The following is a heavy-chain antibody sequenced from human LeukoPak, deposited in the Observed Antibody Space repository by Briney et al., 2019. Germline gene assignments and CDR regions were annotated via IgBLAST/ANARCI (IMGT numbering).Heavy chain of an antibody. CDR2: ISSDGSNK. Sequence: PGGSLRLSCAASGFTFSTYGMHWVRQAPGKGLEWVALISSDGSNKDYADSVKGRFTISRDNSKNILYVQMNRLRAEDTAVYYCARDLRKGRYFDYWGQGTLVTVSS. CDR1: GFTFSTYG. J-gene: IGHJ4*02. D-gene: IGHD3-10*01. V-gene: IGHV3-30*03. CDR3: ARDLRKGRYFDY.